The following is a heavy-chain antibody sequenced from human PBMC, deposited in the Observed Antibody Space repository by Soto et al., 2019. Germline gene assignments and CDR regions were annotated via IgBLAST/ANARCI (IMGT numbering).Heavy chain of an antibody. CDR1: GFSLTNYA. CDR3: ARHSGTHHFYYEMDV. D-gene: IGHD1-7*01. CDR2: FTSGGGNT. Sequence: EVQVLESGGGLVQPGGSLRLSCVVSGFSLTNYAMSWVRQAPGKGLEWVSGFTSGGGNTYLADSVRGRFTISRDISQNTLYLQMNSPRAEDTAVYYCARHSGTHHFYYEMDVWGQGTTVIVSS. J-gene: IGHJ6*02. V-gene: IGHV3-23*01.